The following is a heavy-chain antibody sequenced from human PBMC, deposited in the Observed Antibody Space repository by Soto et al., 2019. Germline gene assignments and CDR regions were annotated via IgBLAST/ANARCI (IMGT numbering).Heavy chain of an antibody. J-gene: IGHJ4*02. CDR3: ARDPPPPDY. V-gene: IGHV1-18*01. CDR1: GYTFASYA. CDR2: ISAYNGNT. Sequence: QVQLVQSGAEVKKPGASVKVSCKASGYTFASYAISWMRQAPGQGLEWMGWISAYNGNTNYAQKLQGRVTMTTDTSTSTAYRELRSLRSDDTALYYCARDPPPPDYWGPGALVTVSS.